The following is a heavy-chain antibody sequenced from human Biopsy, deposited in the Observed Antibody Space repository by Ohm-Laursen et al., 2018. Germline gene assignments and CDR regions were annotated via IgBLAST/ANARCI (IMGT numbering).Heavy chain of an antibody. Sequence: SETLSLTCGVSGGSITGYEWSWIRLAPGKGLEWIGYIYYSGGTKYNPSLASRVTFSVDTSKSQFSLKLYSVTAADTAVYYCARVEAGTYDALDIWGQGTLVAVSA. CDR2: IYYSGGT. CDR1: GGSITGYE. J-gene: IGHJ3*02. V-gene: IGHV4-59*01. D-gene: IGHD1-26*01. CDR3: ARVEAGTYDALDI.